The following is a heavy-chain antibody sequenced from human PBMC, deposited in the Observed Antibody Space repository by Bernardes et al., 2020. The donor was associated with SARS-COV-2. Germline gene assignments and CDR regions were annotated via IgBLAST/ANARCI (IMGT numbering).Heavy chain of an antibody. CDR1: GFTFSSYW. D-gene: IGHD2-8*01. CDR2: INTDGTNT. CDR3: ATGRDYYNGD. J-gene: IGHJ3*01. Sequence: GGSLRLSCAASGFTFSSYWIHCVRQPPGEGLVWVSRINTDGTNTDYADSVKGRFTVTRDNAKNTAYLQVNSLRLDDTAVYYCATGRDYYNGDWGQGTMVTVSS. V-gene: IGHV3-74*01.